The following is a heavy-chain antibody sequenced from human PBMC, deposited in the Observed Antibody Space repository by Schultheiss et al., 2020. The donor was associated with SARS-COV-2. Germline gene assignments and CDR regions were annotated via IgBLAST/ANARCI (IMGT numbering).Heavy chain of an antibody. J-gene: IGHJ3*02. CDR2: IWYDGSNK. V-gene: IGHV3-33*08. D-gene: IGHD2-2*01. CDR3: AMTSPPPVGAFDI. CDR1: GFTFSSYE. Sequence: GESLKISCAASGFTFSSYEMNWVRQAPGKGLEWVAVIWYDGSNKYYADSVKGRFTISRDNSKNTLYLQMNSLRAEDTAVYYCAMTSPPPVGAFDIWGQGTMVTVSS.